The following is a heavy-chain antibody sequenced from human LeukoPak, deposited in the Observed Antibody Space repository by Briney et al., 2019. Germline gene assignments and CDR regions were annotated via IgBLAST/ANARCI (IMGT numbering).Heavy chain of an antibody. D-gene: IGHD1-26*01. CDR1: GGSISSGDYY. CDR3: ARSLRIPLPTFFFDY. CDR2: IYYSVST. V-gene: IGHV4-30-4*08. Sequence: SQTLSLTCTVSGGSISSGDYYWSWIRQPPGKGLEWIGYIYYSVSTYYNPSLKSRVTISVDTSKNQFSLKLSSVTAADTAVYYCARSLRIPLPTFFFDYWGQGTLVTVSS. J-gene: IGHJ4*02.